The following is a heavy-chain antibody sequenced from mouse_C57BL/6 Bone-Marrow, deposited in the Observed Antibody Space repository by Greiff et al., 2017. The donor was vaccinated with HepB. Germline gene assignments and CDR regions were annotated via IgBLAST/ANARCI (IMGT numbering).Heavy chain of an antibody. V-gene: IGHV1-64*01. J-gene: IGHJ4*01. Sequence: VQLQQPGAELVKPGASVKLSCKASGYTFTSYWMHWVKQRPGQGLEWIGKIHPNSGSTNYNEKFKSKATLTVDKSSSTAYMQLSSLTSEDSAVYYCATEYSNFYAMDYWGQGTSVTVSS. CDR2: IHPNSGST. CDR1: GYTFTSYW. CDR3: ATEYSNFYAMDY. D-gene: IGHD2-5*01.